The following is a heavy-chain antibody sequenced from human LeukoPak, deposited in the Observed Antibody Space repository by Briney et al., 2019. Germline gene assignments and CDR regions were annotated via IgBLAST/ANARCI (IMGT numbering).Heavy chain of an antibody. V-gene: IGHV3-23*01. CDR3: AKRKGRWLQFPFDY. CDR1: GFTFSSYS. CDR2: ISGSGGST. D-gene: IGHD5-24*01. J-gene: IGHJ4*02. Sequence: GGSLRLSCAASGFTFSSYSMSWVRQAPGKGLEWVSAISGSGGSTYYADSVKGRFTISRDNSKNTLYLQMNSLRAEDTAVYYCAKRKGRWLQFPFDYWGQGTLVTVSS.